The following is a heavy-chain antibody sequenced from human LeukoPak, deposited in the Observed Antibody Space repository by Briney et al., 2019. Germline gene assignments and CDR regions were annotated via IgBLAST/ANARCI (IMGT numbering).Heavy chain of an antibody. CDR3: ARGGSSTYIDY. J-gene: IGHJ4*02. CDR1: GFTFTSYG. V-gene: IGHV1-18*01. Sequence: VGSVTVSCTASGFTFTSYGFTWVRQAPGQGVGWMGWISGYNGNTNYAQKLQGRVTMTTDTSTRTAYMELRSLRSDDTAVYYCARGGSSTYIDYWGQGTLVTVSS. D-gene: IGHD2-2*01. CDR2: ISGYNGNT.